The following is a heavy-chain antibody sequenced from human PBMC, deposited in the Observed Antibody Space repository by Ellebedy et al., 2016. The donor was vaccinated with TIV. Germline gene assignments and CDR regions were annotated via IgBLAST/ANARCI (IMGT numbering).Heavy chain of an antibody. CDR1: GGTFSTYA. D-gene: IGHD2-15*01. CDR2: IMPIVGRA. J-gene: IGHJ6*02. Sequence: AASVKVSCKASGGTFSTYAFNWVRQAPRQGLEWMGGIMPIVGRASYAQKWQDRVTITADESTSTVYMELGRLRSEDSAVYYCVRDASSSAWYPGTDVWGQGTTVTVSS. CDR3: VRDASSSAWYPGTDV. V-gene: IGHV1-69*13.